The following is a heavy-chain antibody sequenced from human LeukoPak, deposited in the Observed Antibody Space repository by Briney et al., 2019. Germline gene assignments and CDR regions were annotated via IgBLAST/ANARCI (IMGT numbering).Heavy chain of an antibody. J-gene: IGHJ4*02. CDR3: AKRIPSWYYVDY. V-gene: IGHV3-23*01. Sequence: GGSLRLSCAASGFTISSYAKSWVRQAPGKGLEWVSAITGSGGGTYYADSVKGRFTISRDNSKNTLYLQMNSLRAEDTAIYYCAKRIPSWYYVDYWGQGTLVTVSS. CDR1: GFTISSYA. CDR2: ITGSGGGT. D-gene: IGHD2-15*01.